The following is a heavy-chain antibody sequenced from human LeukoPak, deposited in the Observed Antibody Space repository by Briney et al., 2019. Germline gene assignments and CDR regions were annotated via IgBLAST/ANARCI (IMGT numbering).Heavy chain of an antibody. CDR3: ARDPYGMDV. J-gene: IGHJ6*02. Sequence: GGSLRLSCAASGFTFSNFLMTWVRQAPGKGPEWVSAISGSGGDTYYADSVKGRFTISRDNSKNTLYLQMNSLRAEDTAVYYCARDPYGMDVWGQGTTVTVSS. CDR1: GFTFSNFL. CDR2: ISGSGGDT. V-gene: IGHV3-23*01.